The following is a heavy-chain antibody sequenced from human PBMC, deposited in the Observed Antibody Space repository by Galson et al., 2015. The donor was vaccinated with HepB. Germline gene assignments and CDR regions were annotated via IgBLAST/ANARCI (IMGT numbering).Heavy chain of an antibody. Sequence: SVKVSCKASGGTFSSYAISWVRQAPGQGLEWMGGIIPIFGTANYAQKFQGRVTITADESTSTAYMELSSLRSEDTAVYYCARVRVVVPAAIDDAFDIWGQGTMVTVSS. J-gene: IGHJ3*02. CDR3: ARVRVVVPAAIDDAFDI. V-gene: IGHV1-69*13. CDR1: GGTFSSYA. CDR2: IIPIFGTA. D-gene: IGHD2-2*01.